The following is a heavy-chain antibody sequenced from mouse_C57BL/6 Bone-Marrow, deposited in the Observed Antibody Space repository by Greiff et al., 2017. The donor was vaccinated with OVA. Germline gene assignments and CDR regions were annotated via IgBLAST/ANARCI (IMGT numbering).Heavy chain of an antibody. V-gene: IGHV1-50*01. CDR1: GYTFTSYW. J-gene: IGHJ2*01. CDR2: IAPSDSYT. D-gene: IGHD1-1*01. CDR3: ARKLRYYFDY. Sequence: QVQLQQPGAELVKPGASVKLSCKASGYTFTSYWMQWVKQRPGKGLEWIGEIAPSDSYTNYTQQFKGKATLTVYTSSSTAYMQLSSLTSEDSAVDYCARKLRYYFDYWGQGTTLTVSS.